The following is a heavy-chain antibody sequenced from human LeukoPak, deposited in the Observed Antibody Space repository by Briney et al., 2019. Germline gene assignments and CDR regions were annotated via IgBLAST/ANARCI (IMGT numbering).Heavy chain of an antibody. J-gene: IGHJ3*02. CDR3: ARDWSGFHDALDI. CDR2: INPNSDRT. Sequence: ASVKVSCKASRCTFIDFYIHWVRQAPGQGLEWLGWINPNSDRTNYAQNFQGRVTMTRDTSISTAYMELSRLRSDDTAVYYCARDWSGFHDALDIWGQGTMVTVSS. CDR1: RCTFIDFY. V-gene: IGHV1-2*02. D-gene: IGHD3-3*01.